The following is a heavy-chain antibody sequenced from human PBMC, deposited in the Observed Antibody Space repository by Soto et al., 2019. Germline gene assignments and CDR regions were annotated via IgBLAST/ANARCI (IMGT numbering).Heavy chain of an antibody. CDR3: TTTKGGREPPTNYF. J-gene: IGHJ4*02. CDR2: IKSDAYGGAI. D-gene: IGHD2-8*01. CDR1: GFTFSNAW. Sequence: EVQLVESGGGLVKPGGSLRLSCAGAGFTFSNAWMRWVRRAPGKGLEWVGRIKSDAYGGAIDYAAPVKGRFTIARDDSKHALFLQMNTLRAEDTSVYCSTTTKGGREPPTNYFWGQGTAVIVSS. V-gene: IGHV3-15*01.